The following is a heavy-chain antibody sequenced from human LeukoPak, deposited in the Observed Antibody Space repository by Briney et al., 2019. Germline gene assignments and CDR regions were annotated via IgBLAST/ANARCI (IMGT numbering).Heavy chain of an antibody. CDR3: ASPYSSSTTFDY. CDR2: INSDGSST. CDR1: GFTFSSYW. V-gene: IGHV3-74*01. J-gene: IGHJ4*02. D-gene: IGHD6-6*01. Sequence: GGSLRLSCAASGFTFSSYWMHWVRQAPGKGLVWVSRINSDGSSTSYADSVKGRFIISRDNAANTLYLQMSSLRAEDTAVYYCASPYSSSTTFDYWGQGTLVTVSS.